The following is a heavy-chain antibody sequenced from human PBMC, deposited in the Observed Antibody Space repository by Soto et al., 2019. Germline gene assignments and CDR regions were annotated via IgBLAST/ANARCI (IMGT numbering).Heavy chain of an antibody. Sequence: PGGSLRLSCAASGFTFSSYGMHWVRQAPGKGLEWVAVISYDGSNKYYADSVKGRFTISRDNSKNTLYLQMNSLRAEDTAVYYCARQAWGQLVGGLDPWGQGTLVTVSS. V-gene: IGHV3-30*03. J-gene: IGHJ5*02. CDR3: ARQAWGQLVGGLDP. CDR1: GFTFSSYG. D-gene: IGHD6-6*01. CDR2: ISYDGSNK.